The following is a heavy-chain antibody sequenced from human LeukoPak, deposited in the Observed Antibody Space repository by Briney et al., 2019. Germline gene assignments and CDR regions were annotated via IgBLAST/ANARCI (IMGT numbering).Heavy chain of an antibody. CDR1: GGTFSSYA. CDR3: ARDPPWLGYHYFDY. Sequence: ASVKVSCKASGGTFSSYAISWVRQAPGQGLEWMGGIIPIFGTANYAQKFQGRVTNTADESTSTAYMELSSLRSEDTAVYYCARDPPWLGYHYFDYWGQGTLVTVSS. D-gene: IGHD3-9*01. J-gene: IGHJ4*02. V-gene: IGHV1-69*13. CDR2: IIPIFGTA.